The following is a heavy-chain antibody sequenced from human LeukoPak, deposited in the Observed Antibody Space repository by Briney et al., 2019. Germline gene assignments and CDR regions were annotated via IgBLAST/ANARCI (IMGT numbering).Heavy chain of an antibody. J-gene: IGHJ5*02. D-gene: IGHD3-16*02. CDR1: GYTFTSYY. Sequence: GASVKVSCKASGYTFTSYYMHWARQAPGQGLEWMGIINPSGGSTSYAQKFQGRVTMTRDTSTSTVYMELSSLRSEDTAVYYCAREKSHEGAVITFGGVIVSNWFDPWGQGTLVTVSS. CDR2: INPSGGST. CDR3: AREKSHEGAVITFGGVIVSNWFDP. V-gene: IGHV1-46*01.